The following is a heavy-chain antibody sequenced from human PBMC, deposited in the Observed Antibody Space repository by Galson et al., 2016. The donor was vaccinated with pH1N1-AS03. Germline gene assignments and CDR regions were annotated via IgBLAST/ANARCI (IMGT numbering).Heavy chain of an antibody. CDR2: INHDGGEK. V-gene: IGHV3-7*03. Sequence: SLRLSCAASGLTFVRYKLHWVRQAPGKGLEWVANINHDGGEKYYVDSVKGRFTISRDNAKNSLFLQMDSLRAEDTAVYFCARMQWLLPQYYFNCWGQGTLVTVSS. CDR1: GLTFVRYK. D-gene: IGHD6-19*01. J-gene: IGHJ4*02. CDR3: ARMQWLLPQYYFNC.